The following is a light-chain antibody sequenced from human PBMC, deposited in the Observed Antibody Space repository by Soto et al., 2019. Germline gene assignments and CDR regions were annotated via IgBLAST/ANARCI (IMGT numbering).Light chain of an antibody. Sequence: DIQMTQSPSSLSASVGDRVTITCRASQTISTHLNWYQQKPGKAPKLLIYAASTLQSGLPSRFTGSGSGTDFTLTNNSLQPEDFATYYCQQSLTIPYTFGQGTKLEIK. CDR3: QQSLTIPYT. CDR1: QTISTH. J-gene: IGKJ2*01. V-gene: IGKV1-39*01. CDR2: AAS.